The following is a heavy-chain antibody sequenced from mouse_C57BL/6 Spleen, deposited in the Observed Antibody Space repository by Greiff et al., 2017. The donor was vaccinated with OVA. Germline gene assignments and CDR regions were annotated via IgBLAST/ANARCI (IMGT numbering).Heavy chain of an antibody. D-gene: IGHD1-1*01. CDR2: IWSGGSA. J-gene: IGHJ2*01. CDR1: GFSLTSYG. Sequence: VKLVESGPGLVQPSQSLSITCTVSGFSLTSYGVHWVRQSPGKGLEWLGVIWSGGSADYNAAFISRLSISKDNSKSQVFFKMHSLQADDTASYCGARNQGSRYLDDWGQGTTVTVSS. V-gene: IGHV2-2*01. CDR3: ARNQGSRYLDD.